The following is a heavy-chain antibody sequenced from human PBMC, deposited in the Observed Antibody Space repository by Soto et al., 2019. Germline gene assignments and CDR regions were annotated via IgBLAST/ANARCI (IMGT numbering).Heavy chain of an antibody. Sequence: QVQLVQSGAEVKKPGSSVKVSCKASGGTFSSYTVSWVRQAPGQGLDWVGGITPILGIVNYAQRFQGRITITADKATSTAQRELSSLRSADTALDYWARDLSTNSWYRETWYFDLWCRGTLVIVPS. CDR1: GGTFSSYT. CDR2: ITPILGIV. CDR3: ARDLSTNSWYRETWYFDL. V-gene: IGHV1-69*08. D-gene: IGHD6-13*01. J-gene: IGHJ2*01.